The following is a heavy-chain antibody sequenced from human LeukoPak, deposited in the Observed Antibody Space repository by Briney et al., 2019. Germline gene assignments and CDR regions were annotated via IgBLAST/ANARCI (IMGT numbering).Heavy chain of an antibody. D-gene: IGHD1-26*01. CDR2: IYSGGST. J-gene: IGHJ6*03. CDR1: GFTVSSNY. CDR3: TTDGIVGATSMDV. V-gene: IGHV3-53*01. Sequence: GGSLRLSCAASGFTVSSNYMSWVRQAPGKGLEWVSVIYSGGSTYYADSVKGRFTISRDNSKNTLYLQMNSLKTEDTAVYYCTTDGIVGATSMDVWGKGTTVTVSS.